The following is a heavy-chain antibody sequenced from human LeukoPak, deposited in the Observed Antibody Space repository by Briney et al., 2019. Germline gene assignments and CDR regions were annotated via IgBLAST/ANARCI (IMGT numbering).Heavy chain of an antibody. CDR1: GYTFTVYY. J-gene: IGHJ5*02. CDR3: ASLHIAATAFDP. D-gene: IGHD6-25*01. CDR2: IIPNSGGT. V-gene: IGHV1-2*02. Sequence: ASVKVSCKASGYTFTVYYMHWVRQAPGQGLEWMGWIIPNSGGTNYAQKFQGRVTMTRDTSISTAYMELSRLRSDDTAVYYCASLHIAATAFDPWGQGTLVTVSS.